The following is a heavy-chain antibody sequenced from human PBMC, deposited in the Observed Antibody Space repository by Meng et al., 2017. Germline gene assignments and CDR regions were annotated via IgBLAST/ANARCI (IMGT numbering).Heavy chain of an antibody. CDR2: IYWDDDK. J-gene: IGHJ4*02. CDR1: GSSLSTIAVG. V-gene: IGHV2-5*02. CDR3: AHRTVGYSSGWEFDY. Sequence: ITLKESRSPLLKPPPTLTLTCTFSGSSLSTIAVGVGCVRQPPGKALEWLALIYWDDDKRYSPSLKSRLTITKDTSKNQVVLTMTNMDPVDTATYYCAHRTVGYSSGWEFDYWGQGTLVTASS. D-gene: IGHD6-19*01.